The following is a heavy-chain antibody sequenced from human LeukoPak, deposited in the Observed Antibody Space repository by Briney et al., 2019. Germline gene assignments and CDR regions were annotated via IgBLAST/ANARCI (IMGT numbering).Heavy chain of an antibody. Sequence: GESLEISCKGSGYSFTSYWIGWVRQMPGKGLEWMGIIYPGDSDTRYSPSFQGQVTISADKSISTAYLQWSSLKASDTATYYCGRRGAEGWVAGRVRWVDPWGQGTLVTVSS. CDR3: GRRGAEGWVAGRVRWVDP. V-gene: IGHV5-51*01. D-gene: IGHD1-14*01. CDR2: IYPGDSDT. CDR1: GYSFTSYW. J-gene: IGHJ5*02.